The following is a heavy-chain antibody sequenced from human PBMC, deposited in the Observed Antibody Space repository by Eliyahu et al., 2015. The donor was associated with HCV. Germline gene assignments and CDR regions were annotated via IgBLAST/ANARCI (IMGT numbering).Heavy chain of an antibody. J-gene: IGHJ5*02. CDR3: ASGGGGIAVTGTGGWFDP. V-gene: IGHV4-59*01. Sequence: QVQLQESGPGLVKPSETLSLTCTVSGGSITTYSWRWXRXPPGKGLEWIGCILXSGGANYNPSLKSRVTISIDTSKNQFSLNLTSVTAADTAMYYCASGGGGIAVTGTGGWFDPWGQGTLVTVSS. CDR1: GGSITTYS. D-gene: IGHD6-19*01. CDR2: ILXSGGA.